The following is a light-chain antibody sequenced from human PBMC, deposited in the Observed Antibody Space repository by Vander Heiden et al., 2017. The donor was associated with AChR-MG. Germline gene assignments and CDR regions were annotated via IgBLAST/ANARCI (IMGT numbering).Light chain of an antibody. CDR3: QQYYTSVYT. CDR1: QSVLYSSNNKNY. J-gene: IGKJ2*01. CDR2: WAS. V-gene: IGKV4-1*01. Sequence: DIVMTQSPDSLAVSLGERATINCKSSQSVLYSSNNKNYLAWYQQKPGLPPKLLIYWASTRESGVPDRFSGGGSGTDFTLTISSLQAEDVAVYYCQQYYTSVYTFGRGTKLEIK.